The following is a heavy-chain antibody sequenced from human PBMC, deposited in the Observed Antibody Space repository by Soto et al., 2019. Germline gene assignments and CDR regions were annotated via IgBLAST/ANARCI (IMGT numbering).Heavy chain of an antibody. Sequence: SETLSLTCAVYGGSFSGYYWSWIRQPPGKGLEWIGEINHSGSTNYNPSLKSRVTISVDTSKNQFSLKLSSVAAADTAVYYCARGTYSPIYYYYYMDVWGKGTTVTVSS. J-gene: IGHJ6*03. V-gene: IGHV4-34*01. CDR2: INHSGST. CDR3: ARGTYSPIYYYYYMDV. CDR1: GGSFSGYY. D-gene: IGHD6-13*01.